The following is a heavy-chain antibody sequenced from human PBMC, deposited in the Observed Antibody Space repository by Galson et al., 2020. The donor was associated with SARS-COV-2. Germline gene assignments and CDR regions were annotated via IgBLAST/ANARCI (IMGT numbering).Heavy chain of an antibody. D-gene: IGHD1-26*01. Sequence: NPSLKSRVTISVDTSKNQFSLKLSSVTAADTAVYYCARIVFYYYYMDVWGKGTTVTVSS. J-gene: IGHJ6*03. V-gene: IGHV4-59*01. CDR3: ARIVFYYYYMDV.